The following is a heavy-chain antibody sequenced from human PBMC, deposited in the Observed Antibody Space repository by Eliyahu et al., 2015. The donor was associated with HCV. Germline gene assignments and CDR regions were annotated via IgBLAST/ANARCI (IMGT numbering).Heavy chain of an antibody. CDR3: ARDPSSPEYYDSKGVVDY. CDR2: ISSSSCL. J-gene: IGHJ4*02. Sequence: EVQLVESGGGLVKPGGSLRLSCAASGFTFSSYSMNWVRQAPGKGLLGWVSSISSSSCLIYADSVKGRFTISRDNAKNSLYLQMNSLRAEDTAVYYCARDPSSPEYYDSKGVVDYWGQGTLVTVSS. D-gene: IGHD3-3*01. V-gene: IGHV3-21*01. CDR1: GFTFSSYS.